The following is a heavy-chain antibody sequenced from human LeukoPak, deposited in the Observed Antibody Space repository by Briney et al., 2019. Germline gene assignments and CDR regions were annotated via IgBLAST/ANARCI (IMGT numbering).Heavy chain of an antibody. Sequence: KPSETLSLTCTVSGGSISSYYWSWIRQPPGKGLEWIGYIYYSGSTNYNPSLKSRVTISVDTSKNQFSLKLSSVTAADTAVYYCARGYGSGGYYRADYWGQGTLVTVSS. D-gene: IGHD3-10*01. V-gene: IGHV4-59*01. CDR3: ARGYGSGGYYRADY. CDR1: GGSISSYY. J-gene: IGHJ4*02. CDR2: IYYSGST.